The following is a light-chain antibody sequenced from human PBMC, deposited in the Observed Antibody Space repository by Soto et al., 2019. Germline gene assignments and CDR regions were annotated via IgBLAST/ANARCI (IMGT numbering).Light chain of an antibody. J-gene: IGKJ2*01. CDR2: DAA. CDR3: QYDSN. CDR1: QSVSIW. Sequence: DIQMTHSQSSLSASVGVRVTITCRASQSVSIWLAWYQQKPGKAPRLLIYDAASLKTGVPSRFSGSGSGTNFTLTISSLQPDDFATYYCQYDSNFGQGTKV. V-gene: IGKV1-5*01.